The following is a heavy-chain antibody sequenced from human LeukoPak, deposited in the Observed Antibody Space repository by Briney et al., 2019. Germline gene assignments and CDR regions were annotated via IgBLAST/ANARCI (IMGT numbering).Heavy chain of an antibody. J-gene: IGHJ3*02. Sequence: LGGSLRLSCVASGFTFSSDSMNWVRQAPGKGLEWISSISSFSSHIYYADSVKGRFTISRDNAKNSLYPQMNSLRAEDTALYYCASRRATLTDAFDIWGQGTMVTVSS. V-gene: IGHV3-21*06. CDR1: GFTFSSDS. CDR2: ISSFSSHI. D-gene: IGHD3-9*01. CDR3: ASRRATLTDAFDI.